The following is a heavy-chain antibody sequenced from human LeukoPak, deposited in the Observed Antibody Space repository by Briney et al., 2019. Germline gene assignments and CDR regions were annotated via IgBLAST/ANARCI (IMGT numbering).Heavy chain of an antibody. Sequence: SETLSLTCTVSGGSISSSSYYWAWIRQPPGKGLEWIGSIYDSGSTYYNPSLKSRVTISVDTSKNQFSLKLSSVTAADTAVHYCARLRGYCSNGVCFNYYMDVWGKGTTVTVSS. D-gene: IGHD2-8*01. V-gene: IGHV4-39*01. CDR2: IYDSGST. CDR3: ARLRGYCSNGVCFNYYMDV. CDR1: GGSISSSSYY. J-gene: IGHJ6*03.